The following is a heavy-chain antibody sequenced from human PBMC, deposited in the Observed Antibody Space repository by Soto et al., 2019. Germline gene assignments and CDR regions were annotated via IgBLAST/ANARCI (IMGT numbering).Heavy chain of an antibody. Sequence: QVQLVQSGAEVKKPGSSVMVSCKASGGTFSSYTISWVRQAPGQGLEWMGRIIPILGIANYAQKFQGRVTITSDKSTSTAYMELSSLRSEDTAVYYCARDKVGAPVYYWGQGTLVAVSS. CDR3: ARDKVGAPVYY. D-gene: IGHD1-26*01. V-gene: IGHV1-69*08. J-gene: IGHJ4*02. CDR1: GGTFSSYT. CDR2: IIPILGIA.